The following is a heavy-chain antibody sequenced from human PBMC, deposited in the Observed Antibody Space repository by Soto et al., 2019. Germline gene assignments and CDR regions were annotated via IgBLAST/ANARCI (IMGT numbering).Heavy chain of an antibody. CDR3: ARDTVGGNYQFDY. D-gene: IGHD1-7*01. V-gene: IGHV1-46*01. Sequence: QVQLVQSGAEVKKPGASVKVSCNASGYTFTIYYLHWVRQAPGQGLEWMGTFNPSGGSTRYAQKFMGRVTMTRDTSTSTVYMELSSLRSEDTAVYYCARDTVGGNYQFDYWGQGTLVTVSS. J-gene: IGHJ4*02. CDR1: GYTFTIYY. CDR2: FNPSGGST.